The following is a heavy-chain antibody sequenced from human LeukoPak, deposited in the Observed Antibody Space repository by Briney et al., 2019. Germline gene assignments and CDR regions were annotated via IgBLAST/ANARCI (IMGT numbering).Heavy chain of an antibody. J-gene: IGHJ4*02. CDR1: GFTFSNYA. Sequence: PGGSLRLSCVGSGFTFSNYAMGWVRQAPGKGLEWVSTISASGIATYYADSVRGRFTIFRDNSENTLFLQMNSLRTDDTAIYYCAKERGVGATTGSLATFDNWGQGTLVTVSS. V-gene: IGHV3-23*01. D-gene: IGHD1-26*01. CDR3: AKERGVGATTGSLATFDN. CDR2: ISASGIAT.